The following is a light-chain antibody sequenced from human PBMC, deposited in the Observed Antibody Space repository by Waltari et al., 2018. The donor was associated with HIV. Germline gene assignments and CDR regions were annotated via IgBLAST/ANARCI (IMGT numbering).Light chain of an antibody. CDR2: NNN. V-gene: IGLV1-44*01. CDR1: TSNIRFTT. CDR3: AAWDDSLNGVI. J-gene: IGLJ2*01. Sequence: SILTHPRTASRSTGQRLTIACSAGTSNIRFTTVHWYQHLPGTAPKLLIYNNNQRPSGVPDPFSGSKSGTSTSLASSGLQSEDEADYYCAAWDDSLNGVIFGGGTKLTVL.